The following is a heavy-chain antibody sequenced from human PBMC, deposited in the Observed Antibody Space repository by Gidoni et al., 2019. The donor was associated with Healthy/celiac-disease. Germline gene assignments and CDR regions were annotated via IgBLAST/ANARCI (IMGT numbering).Heavy chain of an antibody. J-gene: IGHJ4*02. CDR1: GFSLRTSGVG. CDR3: AHIPPVRGEWFGELLYFDY. D-gene: IGHD3-10*01. CDR2: IYWDDDK. V-gene: IGHV2-5*02. Sequence: ITLKDSGPTLVKPTQTLTLTCTFSGFSLRTSGVGVGWIRQPPGKALELLALIYWDDDKRYRPSLKSRLTITKDTSKNQLVLTMTNMDPVDTATYYCAHIPPVRGEWFGELLYFDYWGQGTLVTVSS.